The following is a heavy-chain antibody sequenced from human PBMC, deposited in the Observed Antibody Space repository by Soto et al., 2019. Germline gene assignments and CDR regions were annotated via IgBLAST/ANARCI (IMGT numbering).Heavy chain of an antibody. V-gene: IGHV5-51*01. J-gene: IGHJ5*02. CDR2: IYPGDSGT. CDR1: GYSFTSYW. Sequence: PGESLKISCKGSGYSFTSYWIGWVRQMPGKGLEWMGIIYPGDSGTRYSPSFQGQVTISADKSISTAYLQWSSLKASDTAMYYCARVPIAVAGKPNWFDPWGQGTLVTVSS. D-gene: IGHD6-19*01. CDR3: ARVPIAVAGKPNWFDP.